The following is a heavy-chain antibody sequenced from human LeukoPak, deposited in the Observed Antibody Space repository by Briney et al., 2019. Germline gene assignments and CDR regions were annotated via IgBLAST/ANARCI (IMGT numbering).Heavy chain of an antibody. Sequence: SETLSLTCAVYGGSFSRFYWSWIRQSPGKGLEWIAEIDHRGDTDYNPSVKSRVTVSVDTSKNQFSLKVRSLSAADTAVYYCARGATISETGYFDFWGQGTLVTVSS. V-gene: IGHV4-34*01. CDR2: IDHRGDT. CDR3: ARGATISETGYFDF. D-gene: IGHD5-24*01. CDR1: GGSFSRFY. J-gene: IGHJ4*03.